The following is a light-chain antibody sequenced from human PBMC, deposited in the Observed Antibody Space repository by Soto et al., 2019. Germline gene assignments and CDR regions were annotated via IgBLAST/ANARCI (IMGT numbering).Light chain of an antibody. CDR3: SSYGASSTL. Sequence: QAALTQPGSLSGSPGQAIPISCTGTSSDIGSYNYISWYQQHPGKAPKLMIFDVSYRPSGISDRFSGSKSGNTASLTISGLQPEDEADYYCSSYGASSTLFGGGTKVTVL. CDR2: DVS. J-gene: IGLJ2*01. CDR1: SSDIGSYNY. V-gene: IGLV2-14*03.